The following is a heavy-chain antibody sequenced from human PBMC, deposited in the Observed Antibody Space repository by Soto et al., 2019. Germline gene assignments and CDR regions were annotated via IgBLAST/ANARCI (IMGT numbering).Heavy chain of an antibody. CDR1: LSACTSQG. Sequence: ASVKVSCNSALSACTSQGCSWVRKAPGQGLEWMGWISAYNGNTNYAQKFQGRLTMTRDTATSTVYMELSSLRSEDTAVYYCTSSSDEFDLWGQGTMVTVSS. V-gene: IGHV1-18*01. CDR3: TSSSDEFDL. J-gene: IGHJ3*01. CDR2: ISAYNGNT.